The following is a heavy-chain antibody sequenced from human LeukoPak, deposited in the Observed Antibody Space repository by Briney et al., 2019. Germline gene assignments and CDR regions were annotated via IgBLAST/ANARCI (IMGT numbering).Heavy chain of an antibody. Sequence: PGGSLRLSCAASGFTFSSYAMSWVRQAPGKGLEWVSAISGSGGSTYYADSVKGRFTISRDNSKNTLYLQMNSLRAEDTAVYYCARGGRYYDSSGYLGYWGQGTLVTVSS. D-gene: IGHD3-22*01. J-gene: IGHJ4*02. CDR1: GFTFSSYA. V-gene: IGHV3-23*01. CDR2: ISGSGGST. CDR3: ARGGRYYDSSGYLGY.